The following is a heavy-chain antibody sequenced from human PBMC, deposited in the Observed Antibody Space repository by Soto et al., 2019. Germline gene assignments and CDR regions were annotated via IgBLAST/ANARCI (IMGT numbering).Heavy chain of an antibody. V-gene: IGHV3-74*01. CDR1: GFSPSNYR. Sequence: GGSLSLSCAVSGFSPSNYRMHWGRHRPGPGLVWDASMYRDGRTSIADSAKGRLTIFKDNAKNTVSMHMNCLKDENTAGYYCMTGNTCCGNGDYF. J-gene: IGHJ2*01. CDR2: MYRDGRT. D-gene: IGHD4-17*01. CDR3: MTGNTCCGNGDYF.